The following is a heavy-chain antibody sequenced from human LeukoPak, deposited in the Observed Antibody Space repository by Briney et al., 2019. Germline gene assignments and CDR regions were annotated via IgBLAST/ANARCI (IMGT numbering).Heavy chain of an antibody. CDR1: GFPFSSYA. V-gene: IGHV3-23*01. J-gene: IGHJ2*01. Sequence: PGGSLRLSCAASGFPFSSYAVSWVRQAPGKGLEWVSAISGSGDSTYYAGSVKGRFTISRDNSKNALYLQMNSLRAEDTAVYYCAKMATVRYFDPWGRGTLVTVSS. CDR2: ISGSGDST. CDR3: AKMATVRYFDP. D-gene: IGHD5-24*01.